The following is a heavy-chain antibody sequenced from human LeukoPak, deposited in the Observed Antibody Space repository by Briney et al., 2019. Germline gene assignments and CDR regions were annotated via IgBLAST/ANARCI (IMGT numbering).Heavy chain of an antibody. D-gene: IGHD2-2*01. CDR3: AKSGYQLLAGNWFDP. CDR1: GFTFSTYG. J-gene: IGHJ5*02. CDR2: ISYDGSNK. V-gene: IGHV3-30*18. Sequence: PGKSLRLSCAASGFTFSTYGMHWVRQAPGKGLEWVAVISYDGSNKNYADSVKGRFTISRDNSRNTLDLQMNSLRPEDTAVYYCAKSGYQLLAGNWFDPWGQGTLVTVSS.